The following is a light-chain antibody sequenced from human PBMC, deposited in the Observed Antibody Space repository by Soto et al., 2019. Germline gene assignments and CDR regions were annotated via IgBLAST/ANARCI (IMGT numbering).Light chain of an antibody. J-gene: IGKJ1*01. CDR3: QQYNKWPRT. CDR1: QSVSSN. Sequence: ERVKTQSPAALSKTPGERVTLSRRASQSVSSNLAWYQKKPAQPPRLLIYDASTRASGCPARFSGSGSGTEFALTISSLQSEDFAVYYCQQYNKWPRTFGPGTKVDIK. V-gene: IGKV3-15*01. CDR2: DAS.